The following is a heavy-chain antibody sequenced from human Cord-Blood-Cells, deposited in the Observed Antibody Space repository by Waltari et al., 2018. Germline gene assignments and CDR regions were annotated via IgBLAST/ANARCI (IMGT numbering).Heavy chain of an antibody. D-gene: IGHD6-6*01. V-gene: IGHV3-33*01. CDR1: GFTFSSYG. CDR2: VCNDGSNK. CDR3: ARDVGRYSSSSYYYGMDV. J-gene: IGHJ6*02. Sequence: QVQLVESGGGVVQPGRSLRISCAASGFTFSSYGMHWVRQAPGKGLEGGGVVCNDGSNKYYAESVKGRFTISRDNSKNTLYLQMNGLRAEDTAVYYCARDVGRYSSSSYYYGMDVWGQGTTVTVSS.